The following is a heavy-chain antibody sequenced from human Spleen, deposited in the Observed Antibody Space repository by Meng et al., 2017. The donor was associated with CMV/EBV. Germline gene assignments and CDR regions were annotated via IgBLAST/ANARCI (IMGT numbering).Heavy chain of an antibody. D-gene: IGHD2-2*01. CDR3: ARGWASTPYGMDV. CDR2: ISYGGRI. Sequence: SETLSLTCTVSGASISSGSYFWDWIRQPPGKGLEWIGSISYGGRIYYNSSLKSRVSIFEDTSRSQFTLRLSSVTAADTAVYYCARGWASTPYGMDVWGQGTPVTVSS. CDR1: GASISSGSYF. J-gene: IGHJ6*02. V-gene: IGHV4-39*06.